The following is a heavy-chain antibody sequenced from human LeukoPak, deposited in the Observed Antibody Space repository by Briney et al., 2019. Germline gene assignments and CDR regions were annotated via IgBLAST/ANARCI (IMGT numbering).Heavy chain of an antibody. CDR1: GGSFSGYY. CDR2: INHSGST. D-gene: IGHD1-26*01. CDR3: ARGATQSYYFDY. V-gene: IGHV4-34*01. Sequence: PSETLSLTCAVYGGSFSGYYWSWIRQPPGKGLEWIGEINHSGSTNYNPSLKSRVTISVDTSKNQFSLKLSSVTATDTAVYYCARGATQSYYFDYWGQGTLVTVSS. J-gene: IGHJ4*02.